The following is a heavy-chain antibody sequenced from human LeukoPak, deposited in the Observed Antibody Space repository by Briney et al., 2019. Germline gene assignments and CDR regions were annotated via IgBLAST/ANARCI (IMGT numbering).Heavy chain of an antibody. CDR3: ARDLEYYYDSSGYLTLGY. J-gene: IGHJ4*02. Sequence: PGGSLRLSCAASGFTFSSYWMSWVRQAPGKGLEWVANIKQDGSEKYYVDSVKGRFTISRDNAKNSLYLQMNSLRAKDTAVYYCARDLEYYYDSSGYLTLGYWGQGTLVTVSS. D-gene: IGHD3-22*01. V-gene: IGHV3-7*01. CDR1: GFTFSSYW. CDR2: IKQDGSEK.